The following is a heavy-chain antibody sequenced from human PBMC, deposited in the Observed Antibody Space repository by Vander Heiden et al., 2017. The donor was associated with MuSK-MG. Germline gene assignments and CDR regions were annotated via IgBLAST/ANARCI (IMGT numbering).Heavy chain of an antibody. CDR1: GFTLSSYG. J-gene: IGHJ4*02. Sequence: QVQLVESGGGVVQPGGSLRLSCAASGFTLSSYGMHWVRQAPGKGLEWVTFMRYDGSKKDEADSVRGRFTISRDNSKNTLYIQMKRLRGEDTAVYYCAKTGPTGDIDYWGQGTMVTVSS. V-gene: IGHV3-30*02. CDR2: MRYDGSKK. CDR3: AKTGPTGDIDY. D-gene: IGHD1-7*01.